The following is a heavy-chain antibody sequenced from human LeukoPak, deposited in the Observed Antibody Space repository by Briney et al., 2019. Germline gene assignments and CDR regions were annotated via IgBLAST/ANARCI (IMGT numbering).Heavy chain of an antibody. CDR2: INHSGST. CDR1: GGSVMGYY. CDR3: ARSRGRGGSYRYGGFDY. Sequence: SETLSLTCAVYGGSVMGYYGSWIRHPPGKGLEWIGEINHSGSTNYNPSLKSRVTISVDTSKNRFSLKLSSVTAADTAVYYCARSRGRGGSYRYGGFDYWGQGTLVTVSS. D-gene: IGHD3-16*02. J-gene: IGHJ4*02. V-gene: IGHV4-34*01.